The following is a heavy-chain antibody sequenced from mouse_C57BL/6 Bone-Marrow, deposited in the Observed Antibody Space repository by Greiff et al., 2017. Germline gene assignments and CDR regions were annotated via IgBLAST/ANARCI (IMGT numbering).Heavy chain of an antibody. D-gene: IGHD2-3*01. Sequence: EVQLQQSGPVLVKPGASVKMSCMASGYTFTDYYMNWVKQSHGKSLEWIGVINPYNGGTSYNQKFKGKATLTVDKSSSTAYMELNSLTSEDSAVYYCRWLLPLFDYWGQGTTLTVSS. J-gene: IGHJ2*01. CDR3: RWLLPLFDY. CDR2: INPYNGGT. V-gene: IGHV1-19*01. CDR1: GYTFTDYY.